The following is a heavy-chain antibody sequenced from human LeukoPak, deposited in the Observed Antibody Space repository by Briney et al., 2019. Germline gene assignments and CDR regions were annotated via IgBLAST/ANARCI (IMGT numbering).Heavy chain of an antibody. CDR2: IKQDGSEK. J-gene: IGHJ4*02. CDR3: AIPYGSGSYYPLDY. CDR1: GFTFSTYW. D-gene: IGHD3-10*01. V-gene: IGHV3-7*03. Sequence: GGSLRLSCAASGFTFSTYWMSWVRQAPGKGLEWVANIKQDGSEKYYVDSVKGRFTISRDNSKDSLYLQMNSLRTEDTALYYCAIPYGSGSYYPLDYWGQGTLVTVSS.